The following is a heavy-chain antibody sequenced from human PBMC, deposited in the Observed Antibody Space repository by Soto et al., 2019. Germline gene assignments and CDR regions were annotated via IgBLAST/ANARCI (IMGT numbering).Heavy chain of an antibody. D-gene: IGHD3-3*01. CDR2: ISGSGGRT. V-gene: IGHV3-23*01. CDR3: AKDGYYGFPLDY. J-gene: IGHJ4*02. CDR1: GFTFSIYD. Sequence: HPGGSLRLSCAVSGFTFSIYDMTWFRQAPGKGLEWVSSISGSGGRTYYADSVKGRFTISRDNSKNTLYLQMNSLRAEDTAVYYCAKDGYYGFPLDYWGQGTLVTVS.